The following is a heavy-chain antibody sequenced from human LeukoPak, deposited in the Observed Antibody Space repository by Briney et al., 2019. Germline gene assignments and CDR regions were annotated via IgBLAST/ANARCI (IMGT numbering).Heavy chain of an antibody. V-gene: IGHV4-39*01. CDR2: IYYGGST. J-gene: IGHJ4*02. CDR3: ARGTTVTAPFVG. CDR1: GGSISSSSYY. Sequence: PSETLSLTCTVSGGSISSSSYYWGWIRQPPGKGLEWIGSIYYGGSTYYNPSLKSRVTISVDTSKNQFSLKLSSVTAADTAVYYCARGTTVTAPFVGWGQGTLVTVSS. D-gene: IGHD4-17*01.